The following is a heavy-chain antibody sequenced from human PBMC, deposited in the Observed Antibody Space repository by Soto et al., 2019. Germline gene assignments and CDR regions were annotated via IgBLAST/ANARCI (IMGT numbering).Heavy chain of an antibody. J-gene: IGHJ4*02. CDR3: AKERMEQYQLLPFFDY. D-gene: IGHD2-2*01. Sequence: PXGSLRLPCAAAGFTFSGYGIHWLRQAPGKGLEWVTVISFDGSNKYYADSVKGRFTISRDNSRNILYLQMSSLRAEDTAVYYCAKERMEQYQLLPFFDYWGQGCLVTVSS. CDR2: ISFDGSNK. V-gene: IGHV3-30*18. CDR1: GFTFSGYG.